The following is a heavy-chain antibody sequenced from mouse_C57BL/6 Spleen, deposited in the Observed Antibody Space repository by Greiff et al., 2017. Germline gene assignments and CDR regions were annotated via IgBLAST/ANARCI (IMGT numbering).Heavy chain of an antibody. CDR1: GYTFTSYW. CDR3: ASGGSNYFDY. V-gene: IGHV1-59*01. Sequence: QVQLKQPGAELVRPGTSVKLSCKASGYTFTSYWMHWVKQRPGQGLEWIGVIDPSDSYTNYNQKFKGKATLTVNTSSSTAYMQLSSLSSEDSAVYYCASGGSNYFDYWGQGTTLTVSS. CDR2: IDPSDSYT. J-gene: IGHJ2*01.